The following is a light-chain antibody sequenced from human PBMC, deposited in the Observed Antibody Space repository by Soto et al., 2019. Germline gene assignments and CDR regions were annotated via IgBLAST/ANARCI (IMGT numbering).Light chain of an antibody. Sequence: DVVLTQSPLSLPVTLGQPASISCRSSQSFVHSDGNTYLHWFQQRPGQSPRRLIYRVSTRDSGVPDRFSGGGSGTDFTLKISRVEAEDVGVYYCMEGTYWPKTFVQGTKLEIK. V-gene: IGKV2-30*02. CDR1: QSFVHSDGNTY. CDR2: RVS. J-gene: IGKJ2*01. CDR3: MEGTYWPKT.